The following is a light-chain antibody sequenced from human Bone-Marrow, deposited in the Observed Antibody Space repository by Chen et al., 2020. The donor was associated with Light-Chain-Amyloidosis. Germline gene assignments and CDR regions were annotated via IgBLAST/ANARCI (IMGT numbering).Light chain of an antibody. CDR1: DLPTKY. CDR2: RDP. V-gene: IGLV3-25*03. CDR3: QSADSSGTYEVI. J-gene: IGLJ2*01. Sequence: SYELTQPPSVSVSPGQTARITCSGDDLPTKYAYWYQQKPGQAPVLVIHRDPMRPTGITERFSGSSSGTTATLTISGIQAEDEADYHCQSADSSGTYEVIFGGGTKLTVL.